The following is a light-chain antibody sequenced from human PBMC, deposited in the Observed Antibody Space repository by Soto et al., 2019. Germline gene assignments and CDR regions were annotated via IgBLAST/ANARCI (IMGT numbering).Light chain of an antibody. CDR1: QRVSSSY. CDR2: GAS. V-gene: IGKV3-20*01. Sequence: EIVLTQSPGTLSLSPGERATLSCRASQRVSSSYLAWYQQKPGQAPRLVIYGASSRATGIPDRFSGSGSGTDFTLTISRLEPEDFAVYYCHQYGTSPSTFGQGTKLEIK. J-gene: IGKJ2*02. CDR3: HQYGTSPST.